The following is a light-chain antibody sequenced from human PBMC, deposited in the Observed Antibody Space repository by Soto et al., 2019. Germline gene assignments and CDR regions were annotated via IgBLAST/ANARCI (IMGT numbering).Light chain of an antibody. J-gene: IGKJ1*01. CDR1: QSISNN. Sequence: EIVMTQSTATLSVSPGERATLSCRASQSISNNLAWYHQRPGQAPRLLIYGASTKATGIPARFSGSGSGTEFTLTISSLQSEDFAVYYCQLYNNWWTFGHGTRVEIK. CDR3: QLYNNWWT. CDR2: GAS. V-gene: IGKV3-15*01.